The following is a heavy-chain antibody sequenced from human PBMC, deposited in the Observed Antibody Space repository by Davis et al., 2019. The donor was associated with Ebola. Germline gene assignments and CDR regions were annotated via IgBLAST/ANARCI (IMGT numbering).Heavy chain of an antibody. J-gene: IGHJ6*02. D-gene: IGHD3-22*01. V-gene: IGHV3-74*01. CDR1: GFTVSSNY. CDR2: INSDGSST. Sequence: HTGGSLRLSCAASGFTVSSNYMSWVRQAPGKGLVWVSRINSDGSSTSYADSVKGRFTISRDNAKNTLYLQMNSLRAEDTAVYYCARDLAIYDSSGYYYDYYYGMDVWGQGTTVTVSS. CDR3: ARDLAIYDSSGYYYDYYYGMDV.